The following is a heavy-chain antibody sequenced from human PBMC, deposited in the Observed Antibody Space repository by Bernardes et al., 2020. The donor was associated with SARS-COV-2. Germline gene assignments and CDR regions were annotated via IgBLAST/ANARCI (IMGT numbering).Heavy chain of an antibody. Sequence: SETLSLTCTVSGGPISSSCYYWVWIRQPPGKGLEWIGTIYYRGSTYYNSSLKSRVTISVDTSKNQFSLKLSSVTTADTAVYYCARLDGCCGGGNCYSINYWGQGTLVTVSS. V-gene: IGHV4-39*01. CDR1: GGPISSSCYY. CDR2: IYYRGST. J-gene: IGHJ4*02. CDR3: ARLDGCCGGGNCYSINY. D-gene: IGHD2-15*01.